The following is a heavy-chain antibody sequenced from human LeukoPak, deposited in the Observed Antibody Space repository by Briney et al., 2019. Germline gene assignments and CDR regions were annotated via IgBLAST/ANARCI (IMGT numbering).Heavy chain of an antibody. D-gene: IGHD3-22*01. J-gene: IGHJ4*02. CDR1: GFTFSSYG. Sequence: GRSLRLSCAASGFTFSSYGMHWVRQAPGKGLEWVAVISYDGSNKYYADSVKGRFTISRDNAKNSLYLQMNSLRAEDTAVYYCARGADSSGYYYGYWGQGTLVTVSS. CDR3: ARGADSSGYYYGY. CDR2: ISYDGSNK. V-gene: IGHV3-30*03.